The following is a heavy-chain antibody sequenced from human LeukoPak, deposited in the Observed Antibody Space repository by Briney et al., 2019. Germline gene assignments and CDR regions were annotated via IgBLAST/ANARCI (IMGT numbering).Heavy chain of an antibody. CDR2: INHSGST. Sequence: PSGTLSLTCAVYGGSFSGYYWSWIRQPPGKGLEWIGEINHSGSTNYNPSLKSRVTISVDTSKNQFSLKLSSVTAADTAVYYCASTQRGYSYGYPGYWGQGTLVTVSS. J-gene: IGHJ4*02. CDR3: ASTQRGYSYGYPGY. D-gene: IGHD5-18*01. CDR1: GGSFSGYY. V-gene: IGHV4-34*01.